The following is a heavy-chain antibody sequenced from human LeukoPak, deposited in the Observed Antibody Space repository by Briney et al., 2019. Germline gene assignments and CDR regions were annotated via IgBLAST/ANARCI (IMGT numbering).Heavy chain of an antibody. CDR2: ISGSGGST. V-gene: IGHV3-23*01. Sequence: GGSLRLSCAASGFTFSSYAMSWVRQAPVKELEWVSAISGSGGSTYYADSVKGRFTISRDNSKNTLYLQMNSLRAEDTAVYYCAKGGDSGYFFDYWGQGTLVTVSS. CDR1: GFTFSSYA. CDR3: AKGGDSGYFFDY. D-gene: IGHD3-22*01. J-gene: IGHJ4*02.